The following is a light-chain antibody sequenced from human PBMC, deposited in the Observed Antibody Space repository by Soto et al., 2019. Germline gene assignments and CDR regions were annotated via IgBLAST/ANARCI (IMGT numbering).Light chain of an antibody. Sequence: QSALTQPASVSGSPGQSITISCTGTSSDVGGYNYVSWYQQHPGKAPKLMIYEVSNRPSGGSNRFSGSKSGNTASLGISGLQAEDEADYYCSSYTSSSTLVFGGGTKLTVL. CDR1: SSDVGGYNY. J-gene: IGLJ2*01. V-gene: IGLV2-14*01. CDR3: SSYTSSSTLV. CDR2: EVS.